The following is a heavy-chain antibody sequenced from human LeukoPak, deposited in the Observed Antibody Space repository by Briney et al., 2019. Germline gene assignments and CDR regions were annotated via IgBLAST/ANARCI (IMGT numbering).Heavy chain of an antibody. D-gene: IGHD4/OR15-4a*01. CDR3: ARGPLTSSNYYMDV. Sequence: GGSLRLSCAASGFSFDSHAMNWVRQAPGKGLEWISAITGSGRYTYYKDSVKGRFTISRDDSKNTLFLQMSSLRAEDTAVYYCARGPLTSSNYYMDVWGRGTTVTVSS. J-gene: IGHJ6*03. V-gene: IGHV3-23*01. CDR2: ITGSGRYT. CDR1: GFSFDSHA.